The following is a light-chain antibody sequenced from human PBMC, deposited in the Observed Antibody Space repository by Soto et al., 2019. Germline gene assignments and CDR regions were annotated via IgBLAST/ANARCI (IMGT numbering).Light chain of an antibody. CDR1: SSDVGAYNY. V-gene: IGLV2-14*01. CDR2: DVN. J-gene: IGLJ1*01. CDR3: SSYTTSSTYV. Sequence: QSVLTQPASVSGYPGQSITISCTGASSDVGAYNYVAWCQQHPGKGPKLLIYDVNNRPSGFSSRFSGSKSGNTASLTISGLRAEDEADYFCSSYTTSSTYVFGTG.